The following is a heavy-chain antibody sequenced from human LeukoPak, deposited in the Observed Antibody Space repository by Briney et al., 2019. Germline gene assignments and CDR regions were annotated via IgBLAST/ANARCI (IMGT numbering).Heavy chain of an antibody. V-gene: IGHV5-51*01. Sequence: GESLKISCKGSGYSFTSYWIGWVRQMPGKGLEWMGIIYPGDSDTRYSPSFQGQVTISADKSISTAYLQWSSLKASDTAMYYCARRDQSTGTTPFDAFDIWAKGQWSPSLQ. D-gene: IGHD1-1*01. CDR1: GYSFTSYW. CDR2: IYPGDSDT. J-gene: IGHJ3*02. CDR3: ARRDQSTGTTPFDAFDI.